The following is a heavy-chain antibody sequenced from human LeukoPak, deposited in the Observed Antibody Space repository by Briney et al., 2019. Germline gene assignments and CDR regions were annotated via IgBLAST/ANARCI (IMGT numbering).Heavy chain of an antibody. V-gene: IGHV3-23*01. CDR3: AKGETVYYFDY. CDR1: GFTFSNYW. Sequence: GGSLRLSCTASGFTFSNYWMTWVRQAPGKGLEWVSAISGSGGSTYYADSVKGRFTISRDNSKNTLYLQMNSLRAEDTAVYYCAKGETVYYFDYWGQGTLVTASS. J-gene: IGHJ4*02. CDR2: ISGSGGST. D-gene: IGHD1-26*01.